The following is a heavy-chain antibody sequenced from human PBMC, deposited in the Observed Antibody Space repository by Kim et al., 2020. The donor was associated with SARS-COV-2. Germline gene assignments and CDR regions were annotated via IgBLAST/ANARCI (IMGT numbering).Heavy chain of an antibody. J-gene: IGHJ5*02. CDR3: AKRGESNWFGP. CDR1: GASISDYY. CDR2: INTRGNT. Sequence: SETLSLTRSVSGASISDYYLNWIRQPAGKGLEWIGRINTRGNTNYNPSLRSRVTMSVDTSKNQFSLHLNSVTAADTAVYYCAKRGESNWFGPWGQGTLVTVSS. V-gene: IGHV4-4*07.